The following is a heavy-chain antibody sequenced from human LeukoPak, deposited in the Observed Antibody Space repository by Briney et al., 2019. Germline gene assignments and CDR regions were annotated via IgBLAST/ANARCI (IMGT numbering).Heavy chain of an antibody. D-gene: IGHD6-13*01. CDR3: ATTGYSSRNY. J-gene: IGHJ4*02. Sequence: GGSLRLSCAASGFTFSRYSMHWVRQAPGKGLVWVSHVNSDGSGTDYADSMKGRFTISRDNSKNTLYLQMNSLRAEDTAVYYCATTGYSSRNYWGQGTLVTVSS. CDR1: GFTFSRYS. CDR2: VNSDGSGT. V-gene: IGHV3-74*01.